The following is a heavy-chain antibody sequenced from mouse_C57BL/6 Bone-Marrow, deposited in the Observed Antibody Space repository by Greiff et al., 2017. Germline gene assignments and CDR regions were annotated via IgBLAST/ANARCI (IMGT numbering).Heavy chain of an antibody. J-gene: IGHJ4*01. CDR1: GFTFTDYY. V-gene: IGHV1-36*01. CDR2: VYPYNGGT. CDR3: AKGYGSSYDAMDY. Sequence: VQLQQSGPVLVKPGPSVKISCKASGFTFTDYYMHWVKQSHGKSLEWIGLVYPYNGGTSYNQKFKGKATLTVDTSSNTAYMELNSLTSENSAVYYGAKGYGSSYDAMDYWGQGTSVTVSS. D-gene: IGHD1-1*01.